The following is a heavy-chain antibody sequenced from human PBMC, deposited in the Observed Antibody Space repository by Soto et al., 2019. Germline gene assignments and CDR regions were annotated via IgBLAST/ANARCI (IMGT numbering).Heavy chain of an antibody. CDR1: GGSISSRGYY. Sequence: QLQLQESGPGLVKPSETLSLTCTVSGGSISSRGYYWGWIRQPPGKGLEWIGTIYYSGSTYYNPSLKRRVTISVDPAKNQFSLKLGSVTAADTAVYYCATSNWFDPWGQGTLVTVSS. CDR2: IYYSGST. J-gene: IGHJ5*02. CDR3: ATSNWFDP. V-gene: IGHV4-39*01.